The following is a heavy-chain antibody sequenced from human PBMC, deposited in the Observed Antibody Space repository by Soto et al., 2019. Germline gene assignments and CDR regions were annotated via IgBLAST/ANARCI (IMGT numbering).Heavy chain of an antibody. CDR1: GYTFTSYG. D-gene: IGHD6-19*01. CDR2: ISAYNGNT. V-gene: IGHV1-18*01. J-gene: IGHJ6*02. Sequence: GASVKVSCKASGYTFTSYGISWVRQAPGQGLEWMGWISAYNGNTNYAQKLQGRVTMTTDTSTSTAYMELRSLRSDDTAVYYCARVAGRGDYYYYGMDVWGQGTTVTVSS. CDR3: ARVAGRGDYYYYGMDV.